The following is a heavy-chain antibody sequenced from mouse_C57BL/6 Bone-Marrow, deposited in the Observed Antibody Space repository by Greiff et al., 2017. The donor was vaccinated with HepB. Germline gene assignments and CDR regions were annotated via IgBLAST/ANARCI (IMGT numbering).Heavy chain of an antibody. J-gene: IGHJ1*03. D-gene: IGHD1-1*01. CDR1: GFTFSSYG. CDR3: ARPSITTGVAHWYFDV. V-gene: IGHV5-6*01. Sequence: EVQVVESGGDLVKPGGSLKLSCAASGFTFSSYGMSWVRQTPDKRLEWVATISSGGSYTYYPDSVKGRFTISRDNAKNTLYLQMSSLKSEDTAMYYCARPSITTGVAHWYFDVWGTGTTVTVSS. CDR2: ISSGGSYT.